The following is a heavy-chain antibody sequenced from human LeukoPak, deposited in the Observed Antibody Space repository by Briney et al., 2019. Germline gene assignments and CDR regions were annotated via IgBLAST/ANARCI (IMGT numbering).Heavy chain of an antibody. D-gene: IGHD5-12*01. J-gene: IGHJ3*02. CDR1: GFTFTSSA. Sequence: GASVKVSCKASGFTFTSSAMQWVRQARGQRLEWIGWIVVGSGNTNYAQKFQERVTITRDMSTSTAYMELSSLRSEDTAVYYCAASTSNSGYDYGAFDIWGQGTMVTVSS. V-gene: IGHV1-58*02. CDR3: AASTSNSGYDYGAFDI. CDR2: IVVGSGNT.